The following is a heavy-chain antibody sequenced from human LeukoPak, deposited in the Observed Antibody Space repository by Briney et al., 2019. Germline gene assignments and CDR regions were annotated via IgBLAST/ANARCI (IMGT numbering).Heavy chain of an antibody. D-gene: IGHD3-9*01. CDR3: ARDESYCDILTGYLRSYYFDY. Sequence: GASVKVSCKASGYTFTSYGISWVRQAPGQGLEWMGWISAYNGNTNYAQKLQGRVTMTTDTSTSTAYMELRSLRSDDTAVYYCARDESYCDILTGYLRSYYFDYWGQGTLVTVSS. CDR2: ISAYNGNT. V-gene: IGHV1-18*01. CDR1: GYTFTSYG. J-gene: IGHJ4*02.